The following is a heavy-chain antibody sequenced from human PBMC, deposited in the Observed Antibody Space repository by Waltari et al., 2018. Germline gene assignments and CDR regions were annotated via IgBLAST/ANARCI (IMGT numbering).Heavy chain of an antibody. CDR3: ARDGPGAGNDDFDD. J-gene: IGHJ4*02. V-gene: IGHV1-2*02. Sequence: QVQLAQSGAEEKKPGASVTVSCKASGYTFTGYYIHWVRPAPVQVLEWMGGFNPNKGDKTAAQKFQGSVTMTRDTSINTAYMDLSSLTSADTAVYYCARDGPGAGNDDFDDWGQGTLVSVSS. CDR2: FNPNKGDK. CDR1: GYTFTGYY. D-gene: IGHD3-10*01.